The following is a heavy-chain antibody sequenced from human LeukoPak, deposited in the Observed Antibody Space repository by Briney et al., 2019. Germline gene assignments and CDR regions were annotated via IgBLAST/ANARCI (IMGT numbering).Heavy chain of an antibody. D-gene: IGHD2-2*01. J-gene: IGHJ5*02. V-gene: IGHV3-66*02. CDR2: IYSGGST. CDR3: PRHYQRIWFHP. Sequence: GRSLRLSCAASGFTVSSNYMSWVRQAPGKGLEWGSVIYSGGSTYYADSVKGRFTISRDNSKNTLYLQMNSLSAEDPAVYYCPRHYQRIWFHPWAQGTRVSVSS. CDR1: GFTVSSNY.